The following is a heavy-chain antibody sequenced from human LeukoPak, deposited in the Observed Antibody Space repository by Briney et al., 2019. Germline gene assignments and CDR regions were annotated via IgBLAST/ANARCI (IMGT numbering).Heavy chain of an antibody. CDR3: ARDRFNTHTFKDKLRVNWFDP. D-gene: IGHD2-15*01. J-gene: IGHJ5*02. Sequence: SGTLSLTCTVSSGSISSHYWSWIRQPPGKGLEWVAYIYDSGTTNSNPSLTSRVTISVDTSKNQFSLKLSSVTAADTAVYYCARDRFNTHTFKDKLRVNWFDPWGQGTLVTVSS. CDR1: SGSISSHY. CDR2: IYDSGTT. V-gene: IGHV4-59*11.